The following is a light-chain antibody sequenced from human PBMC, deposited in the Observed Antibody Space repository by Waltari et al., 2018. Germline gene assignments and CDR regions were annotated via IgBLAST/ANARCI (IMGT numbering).Light chain of an antibody. Sequence: EIVLTQSPGTLSLSPGERATLPCRASQSVSRALAWYQQKPGQAPRLLIYAASTRATGVPDRFSGSASGTDFSLTISRLEPEDFAVYYCQHYVNLPVTFGQGTKVEI. CDR2: AAS. CDR3: QHYVNLPVT. J-gene: IGKJ1*01. V-gene: IGKV3-20*01. CDR1: QSVSRA.